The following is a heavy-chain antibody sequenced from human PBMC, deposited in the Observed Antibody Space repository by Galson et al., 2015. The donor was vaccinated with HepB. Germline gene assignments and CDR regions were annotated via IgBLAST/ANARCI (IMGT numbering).Heavy chain of an antibody. Sequence: SLRLSCAASGFTVSSNYMSWVRQAPGKGLEWVSVINSGGSTYYADSVKGRFTISRDNSKNTLYLQMNSLRAEDTAVYYCARDYYGSGSYYRHFDYWGQGTLVTVSS. CDR3: ARDYYGSGSYYRHFDY. CDR2: INSGGST. CDR1: GFTVSSNY. V-gene: IGHV3-66*01. D-gene: IGHD3-10*01. J-gene: IGHJ4*02.